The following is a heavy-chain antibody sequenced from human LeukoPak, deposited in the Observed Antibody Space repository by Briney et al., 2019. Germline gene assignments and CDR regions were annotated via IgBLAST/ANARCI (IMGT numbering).Heavy chain of an antibody. CDR2: ISGGGDNT. Sequence: GPLSLSCAVSGFPFSDFATSWVRQPPGRGLEWVSPISGGGDNTYFADSVKGRFTISRDNSKNTLFLQMVSLRAEDTAVYYCAKFEGALLGNYYMDVWGKGTTVTVSS. CDR1: GFPFSDFA. CDR3: AKFEGALLGNYYMDV. J-gene: IGHJ6*03. V-gene: IGHV3-23*01.